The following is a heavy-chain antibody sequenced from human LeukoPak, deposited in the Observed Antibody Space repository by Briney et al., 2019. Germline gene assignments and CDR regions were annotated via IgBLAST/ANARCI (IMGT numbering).Heavy chain of an antibody. Sequence: SETLSLTCTVSGGSIRSYYWSWIRQPPGKGLEWIGYIYYSGSTNYNPSLKSRVTISVDTSKNQFSLKLSSVTAADTAVYYCAREGPAAIGYYFDYWGQGTLVTVSS. CDR2: IYYSGST. J-gene: IGHJ4*02. CDR1: GGSIRSYY. D-gene: IGHD2-2*01. CDR3: AREGPAAIGYYFDY. V-gene: IGHV4-59*01.